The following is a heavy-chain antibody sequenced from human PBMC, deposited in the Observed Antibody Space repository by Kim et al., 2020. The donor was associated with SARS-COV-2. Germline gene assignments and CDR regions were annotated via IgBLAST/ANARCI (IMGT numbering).Heavy chain of an antibody. CDR3: AILDYYYGMDV. J-gene: IGHJ6*02. Sequence: NKYHADTVKGRCHISRDNAKTPLYLQMNSLRAEATAVYYGAILDYYYGMDVWGQGTTVTVSS. V-gene: IGHV3-30*02. CDR2: NK. D-gene: IGHD2-8*02.